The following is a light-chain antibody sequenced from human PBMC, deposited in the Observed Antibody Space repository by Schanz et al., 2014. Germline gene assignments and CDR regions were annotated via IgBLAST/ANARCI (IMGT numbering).Light chain of an antibody. Sequence: ENVLTQSPGTLSLSPGERATLSCRASQSVIGNSLAWYQQRPGQAPRILIYGASSRATGIPERFSGSGSGTDFTLTISRLEPEDFAVYYCQQYGSSPPWTFGQGTKVEI. CDR1: QSVIGNS. CDR2: GAS. CDR3: QQYGSSPPWT. V-gene: IGKV3-20*01. J-gene: IGKJ1*01.